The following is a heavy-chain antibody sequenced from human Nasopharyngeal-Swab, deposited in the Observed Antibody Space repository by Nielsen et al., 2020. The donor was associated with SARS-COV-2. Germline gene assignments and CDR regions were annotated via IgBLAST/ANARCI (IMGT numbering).Heavy chain of an antibody. V-gene: IGHV3-30*03. CDR1: GFSFSTYG. Sequence: GESLKISCAASGFSFSTYGVHWVRQAPGKGLEWVTLISYDGSNKYYADSVKGRFTISRDNSKNTLYLQMNSLRAEDTAVYYCAGHYYDSSGYYSGAFDIWGQGTMVTVSS. J-gene: IGHJ3*02. D-gene: IGHD3-22*01. CDR2: ISYDGSNK. CDR3: AGHYYDSSGYYSGAFDI.